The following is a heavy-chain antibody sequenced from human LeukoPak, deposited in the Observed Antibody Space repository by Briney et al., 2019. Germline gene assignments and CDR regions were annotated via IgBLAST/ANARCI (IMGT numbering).Heavy chain of an antibody. V-gene: IGHV4-59*01. J-gene: IGHJ5*02. CDR2: IYYSGST. CDR3: ARVYYSCSWYGNWFDP. Sequence: SETLSLTCTVSGGSISSYYWSWIRQPPGKGLEWIGYIYYSGSTNYNPSLKSRVTISVDTSKNQFSLKLSSVTAADTAVYYCARVYYSCSWYGNWFDPWGQGTLVTVSS. CDR1: GGSISSYY. D-gene: IGHD6-13*01.